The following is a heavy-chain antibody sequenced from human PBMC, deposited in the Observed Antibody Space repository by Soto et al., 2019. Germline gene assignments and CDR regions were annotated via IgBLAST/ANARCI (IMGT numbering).Heavy chain of an antibody. CDR1: GFTFSSYA. J-gene: IGHJ6*02. Sequence: EVQLLESGGGLVQPGGSLRLSCAASGFTFSSYAMKWVRQAPGKGLEWVSLIGESGTPTYYADSVKGRFTISRDNSGNTLFLEMYSLRAEDTAVYYWARYIPGVRYYGMDVWGQGTTVTVCS. V-gene: IGHV3-23*01. CDR2: IGESGTPT. D-gene: IGHD2-2*01. CDR3: ARYIPGVRYYGMDV.